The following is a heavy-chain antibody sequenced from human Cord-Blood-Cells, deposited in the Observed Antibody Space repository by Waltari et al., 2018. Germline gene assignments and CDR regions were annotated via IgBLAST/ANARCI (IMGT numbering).Heavy chain of an antibody. CDR3: ARDPTQYSSSWYGNAFDI. CDR1: GGTFSSYA. Sequence: QVQLVQSGAEVKKPGSSVKVSCKASGGTFSSYAISCVCKAPGQGLECMGVIIPILGIANYAQKFQGRVTITADKSTSTAYMELSSLRSEDTAVYYCARDPTQYSSSWYGNAFDIWGQGTMVTVSS. V-gene: IGHV1-69*10. CDR2: IIPILGIA. D-gene: IGHD6-13*01. J-gene: IGHJ3*02.